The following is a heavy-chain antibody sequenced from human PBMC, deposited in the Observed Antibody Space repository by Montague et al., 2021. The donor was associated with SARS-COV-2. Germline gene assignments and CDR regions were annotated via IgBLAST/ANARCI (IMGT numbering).Heavy chain of an antibody. J-gene: IGHJ5*02. V-gene: IGHV4-4*02. D-gene: IGHD6-13*01. CDR3: ARDSKGGRQLGYWFDP. CDR1: GDSVSSRKW. CDR2: VSRTGIT. Sequence: SETLSLTCALSGDSVSSRKWWAWVRQSPMKGLEWIGEVSRTGITTFNPSLKSRVTISLDTSKNHFSLNLTSVTAADTAVYYCARDSKGGRQLGYWFDPWGQGTLVTVSS.